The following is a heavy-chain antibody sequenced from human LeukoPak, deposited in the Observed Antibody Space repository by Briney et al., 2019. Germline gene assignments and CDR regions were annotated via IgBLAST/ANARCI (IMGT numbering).Heavy chain of an antibody. V-gene: IGHV3-49*03. J-gene: IGHJ3*02. CDR1: GFTFGDYA. CDR2: IRSKAYGGTT. D-gene: IGHD3-10*01. CDR3: TIRQITMVRGVNDAFDI. Sequence: QPGGSLRLSCTASGFTFGDYAMSWFRQAPGKGLEWVGFIRSKAYGGTTEYAASVKGRFTISRDDSKSIAYLQMNSLKTEDTAVYYCTIRQITMVRGVNDAFDIWGQGTMVTVSS.